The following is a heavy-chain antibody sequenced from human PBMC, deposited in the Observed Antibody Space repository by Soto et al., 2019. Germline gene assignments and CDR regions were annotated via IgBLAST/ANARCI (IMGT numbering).Heavy chain of an antibody. CDR3: ARTHIAARSHFDY. CDR1: GFTFSSYA. Sequence: GGSLRLSCAASGFTFSSYAMHWVRQAPGKGLEWVAVISYDGSNKYYADSVKGRFTISRDNSKNTLYLQMNSLRAEDTAVYYCARTHIAARSHFDYWGQGTLVTVYS. V-gene: IGHV3-30-3*01. CDR2: ISYDGSNK. J-gene: IGHJ4*02. D-gene: IGHD6-6*01.